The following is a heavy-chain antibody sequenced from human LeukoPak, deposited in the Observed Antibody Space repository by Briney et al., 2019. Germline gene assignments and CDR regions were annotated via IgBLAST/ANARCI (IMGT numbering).Heavy chain of an antibody. CDR3: ARVRGSGSYRVDP. CDR1: GYSISSGYY. D-gene: IGHD3-10*01. Sequence: SETLSLTCTVSGYSISSGYYWGWIRQPPGKGLEWIGSIYHSGSTYYNPSLKSRVTISVDTPKNQFSLKPSSVTAADTAVYYCARVRGSGSYRVDPWGQGTLVTVSS. V-gene: IGHV4-38-2*02. J-gene: IGHJ5*02. CDR2: IYHSGST.